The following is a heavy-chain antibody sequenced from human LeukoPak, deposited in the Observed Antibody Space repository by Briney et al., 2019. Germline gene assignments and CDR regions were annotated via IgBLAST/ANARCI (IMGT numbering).Heavy chain of an antibody. CDR3: ARFNCSSTSCYGDYYYYGMDV. D-gene: IGHD2-2*01. CDR1: GGSISSYY. CDR2: IYYSGST. J-gene: IGHJ6*04. Sequence: SETLSLTCTVSGGSISSYYWSWIRQPPGKGLEWIGYIYYSGSTNYNPSLKSRVTISVDTSKNQFSLRLSSVTAAGTAVYYCARFNCSSTSCYGDYYYYGMDVWGKGTTVTVSS. V-gene: IGHV4-59*01.